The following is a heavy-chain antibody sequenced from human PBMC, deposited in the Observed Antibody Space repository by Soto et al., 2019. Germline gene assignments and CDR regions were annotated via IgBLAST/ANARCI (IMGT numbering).Heavy chain of an antibody. D-gene: IGHD4-4*01. V-gene: IGHV4-39*01. Sequence: SETLSLTCTVSGGSISSSSCHWGWIRQPPGKGLEWIASIKYSGTTFYNPSLKSRVTISVDTSKNQFSLKLSSVTAADTAVYFWARTLGPHVPGYVDSDYRWTIGQWGQGTLVTVSS. CDR2: IKYSGTT. J-gene: IGHJ4*02. CDR1: GGSISSSSCH. CDR3: ARTLGPHVPGYVDSDYRWTIGQ.